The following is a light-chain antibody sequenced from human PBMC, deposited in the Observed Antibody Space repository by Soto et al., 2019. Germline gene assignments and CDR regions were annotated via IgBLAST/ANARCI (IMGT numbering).Light chain of an antibody. CDR1: QTIRIY. V-gene: IGKV1-39*01. CDR3: QQSYSSSWT. Sequence: DIQMAQLPSSLSASVGDRVTITYRASQTIRIYLNWYQQRPGKAPHLLNYGASKLPGGVPPRFSGSASGTEYTLSISRLQPEDFGTYYCQQSYSSSWTFGKGTKVEIK. J-gene: IGKJ1*01. CDR2: GAS.